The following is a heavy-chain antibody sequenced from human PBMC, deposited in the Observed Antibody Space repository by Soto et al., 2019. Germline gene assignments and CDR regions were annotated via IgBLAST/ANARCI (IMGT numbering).Heavy chain of an antibody. J-gene: IGHJ4*02. CDR1: GFTFSSYA. Sequence: GGSLRLSCAASGFTFSSYAMHWVRQAPGKGLEWVAVISYDGSNKYYADSVKGRFTISRDNSKNTLYLQMNSLRAEDTAVYYCASVETAAPFDYWGQGTLVTVSS. V-gene: IGHV3-30-3*01. CDR2: ISYDGSNK. CDR3: ASVETAAPFDY. D-gene: IGHD2-15*01.